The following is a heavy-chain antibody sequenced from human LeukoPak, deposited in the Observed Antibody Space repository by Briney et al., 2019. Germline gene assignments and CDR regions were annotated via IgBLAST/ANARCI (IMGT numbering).Heavy chain of an antibody. CDR3: ARSRASGGLNQYYFDY. V-gene: IGHV3-11*06. CDR1: GFTFSDYY. Sequence: GGSLRLSCAASGFTFSDYYMSWVRQAPGKGLEWASYISSSGGYTTYADSVKGRFTISRDNAKNSLYLQMNSLRAEDTAVYYCARSRASGGLNQYYFDYWGQGTLVTVSS. J-gene: IGHJ4*02. D-gene: IGHD2-15*01. CDR2: ISSSGGYT.